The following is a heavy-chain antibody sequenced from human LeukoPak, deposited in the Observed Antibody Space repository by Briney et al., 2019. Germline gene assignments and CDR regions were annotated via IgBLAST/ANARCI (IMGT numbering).Heavy chain of an antibody. CDR1: AGSINRYY. CDR3: ARHRDLPAEIDY. Sequence: SETLSLTCTVPAGSINRYYWSWIRQPPGKGLEWIGYIYDRGNTNYNPSLKSRVTISLDTSKNQFSLKLSSANAADTAVYYCARHRDLPAEIDYWGQGTLVTVSS. V-gene: IGHV4-59*08. J-gene: IGHJ4*02. D-gene: IGHD2-2*01. CDR2: IYDRGNT.